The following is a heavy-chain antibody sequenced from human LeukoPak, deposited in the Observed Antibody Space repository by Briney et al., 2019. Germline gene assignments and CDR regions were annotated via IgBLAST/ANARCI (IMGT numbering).Heavy chain of an antibody. CDR1: GGSISSYY. V-gene: IGHV4-4*09. J-gene: IGHJ4*02. CDR3: VFSYYGDYFDY. D-gene: IGHD3-22*01. Sequence: SETLSLTCTVSGGSISSYYWSWIRQPPGKGLEWIGYIHTSGSTNYNPSLKSRVTISVDTSKNQFSLKLSSVTAADTAVYYCVFSYYGDYFDYWGQGTLVTVSS. CDR2: IHTSGST.